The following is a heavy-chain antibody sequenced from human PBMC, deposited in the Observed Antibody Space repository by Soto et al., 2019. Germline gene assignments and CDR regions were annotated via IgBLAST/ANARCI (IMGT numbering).Heavy chain of an antibody. D-gene: IGHD2-21*01. Sequence: LRLSCGASGFSVSDNYMGWVRQAPGRGLEWVPVMYAGGDTHYADSVKGRFTISRDKSENTLYLQMNSLRDEDTGVYFCVSRIPSWVFDYWGLGTLVTVSS. CDR2: MYAGGDT. CDR1: GFSVSDNY. CDR3: VSRIPSWVFDY. V-gene: IGHV3-53*01. J-gene: IGHJ4*01.